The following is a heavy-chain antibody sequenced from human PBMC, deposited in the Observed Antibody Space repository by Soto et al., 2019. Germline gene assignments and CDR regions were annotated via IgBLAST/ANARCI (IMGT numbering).Heavy chain of an antibody. CDR2: VYYNGIT. Sequence: SETLSLTCTVSGGSINNHYWSWIRQPPGKGLEWLGYVYYNGITNYNPSLKSRVTMSVDTSKNQLSLKLSSVTAADTAVYYCARGRKYYYDSGETPNWFDPWGQGTLVTVSS. CDR3: ARGRKYYYDSGETPNWFDP. CDR1: GGSINNHY. V-gene: IGHV4-59*08. J-gene: IGHJ5*02. D-gene: IGHD3-22*01.